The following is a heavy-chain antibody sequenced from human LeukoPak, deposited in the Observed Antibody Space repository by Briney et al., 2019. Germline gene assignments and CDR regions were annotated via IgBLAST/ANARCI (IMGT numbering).Heavy chain of an antibody. CDR2: IYYSGST. J-gene: IGHJ4*02. Sequence: MPSETLSLTCTVSGGSINSDDYYWSWVRQPPGKGLEWIGYIYYSGSTYYNSSLKSRVTISVDTSKNQFSLKLSSVTAADTAVYYCARVEKADFWSGIGYYFDYWGQGTLVTVSS. CDR3: ARVEKADFWSGIGYYFDY. CDR1: GGSINSDDYY. V-gene: IGHV4-30-4*01. D-gene: IGHD3-3*01.